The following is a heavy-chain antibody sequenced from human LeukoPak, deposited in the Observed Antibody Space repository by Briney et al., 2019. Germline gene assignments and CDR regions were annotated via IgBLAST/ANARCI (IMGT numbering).Heavy chain of an antibody. D-gene: IGHD6-19*01. V-gene: IGHV3-23*01. CDR3: ARAKGAVAGVFDY. CDR2: ISGDGGIT. Sequence: GGSLRLSCAASEFTFSTYAMSWVRQAPGKGLEWVSGISGDGGITYYADSVRGRFTISRDNSKNTLYLQMNSLRAEDTTVYYCARAKGAVAGVFDYWGQGTLVTVSS. CDR1: EFTFSTYA. J-gene: IGHJ4*02.